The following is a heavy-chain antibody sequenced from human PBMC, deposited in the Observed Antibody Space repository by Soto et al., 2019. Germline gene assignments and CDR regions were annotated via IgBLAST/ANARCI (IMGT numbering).Heavy chain of an antibody. V-gene: IGHV3-23*01. Sequence: EVQVLESGGGLVQPGGSLRVSCAASGFSFSGYAMSWVRQGPGKGLEWASSISNSGGTTYYADSVKARFSISRDNSKNTVYLEMNSLRAEDTGLYYCANWGTNMIGDYWGQGTLVTVSS. J-gene: IGHJ4*02. CDR3: ANWGTNMIGDY. CDR2: ISNSGGTT. D-gene: IGHD3-10*02. CDR1: GFSFSGYA.